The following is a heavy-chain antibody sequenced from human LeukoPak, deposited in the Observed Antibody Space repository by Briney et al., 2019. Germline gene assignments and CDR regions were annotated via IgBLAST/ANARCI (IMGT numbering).Heavy chain of an antibody. CDR1: GGSISSSSYY. CDR3: GSGTYYMDV. J-gene: IGHJ6*03. V-gene: IGHV4-39*01. CDR2: MYYSEST. Sequence: PSETLSLTCTVSGGSISSSSYYWGWIRQPPGKGLEWIGSMYYSESTYYNPSLKSRVTISVDTSKNQFSLKLSSVTAADTAVYYCGSGTYYMDVWGKGTTVTVSS.